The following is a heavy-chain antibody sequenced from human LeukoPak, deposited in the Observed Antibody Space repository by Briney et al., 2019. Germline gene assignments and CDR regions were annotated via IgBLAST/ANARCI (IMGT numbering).Heavy chain of an antibody. V-gene: IGHV1-69*13. Sequence: SVKVSCKASGGTFSSYAISWVRQAPGQGLEWMGGIIPIFGTANYAQKFQGRVTITADESTSTAYMELSSLRSEDTAVYYCARSVGKQQLVPRDYYYYYMDVWGKGTTVTVSS. CDR1: GGTFSSYA. CDR3: ARSVGKQQLVPRDYYYYYMDV. J-gene: IGHJ6*03. D-gene: IGHD6-13*01. CDR2: IIPIFGTA.